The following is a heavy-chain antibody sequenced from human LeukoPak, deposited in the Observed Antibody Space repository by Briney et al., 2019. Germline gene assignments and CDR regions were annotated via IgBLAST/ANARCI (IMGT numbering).Heavy chain of an antibody. V-gene: IGHV3-30*01. CDR3: ARDAGAVVYYNRMDV. D-gene: IGHD3-10*01. Sequence: PGRSLRLSCAASGFTFSSYAMHWVRQAPGKGLEWVAVISYDGSNKYYADSVKGRFTISRDNSKNTLYLQMNSLRAEDTAVYYCARDAGAVVYYNRMDVWGQGTTVIVSS. CDR2: ISYDGSNK. J-gene: IGHJ6*02. CDR1: GFTFSSYA.